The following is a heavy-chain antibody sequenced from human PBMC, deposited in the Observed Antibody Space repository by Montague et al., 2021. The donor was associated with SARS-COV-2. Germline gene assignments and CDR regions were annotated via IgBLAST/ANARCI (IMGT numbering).Heavy chain of an antibody. CDR2: INHGGST. CDR3: ARLHDGVVPSPILGVGPYYSYYYMDV. CDR1: GTSFSGYY. Sequence: SETLSLTYAVHGTSFSGYYWNWIRQPPGKGLEWIGEINHGGSTKYSPSLKSRLTISADTSKNQFSLKLTSVAAADTAVYYCARLHDGVVPSPILGVGPYYSYYYMDVWGRGTTVTVSS. D-gene: IGHD3-10*01. J-gene: IGHJ6*03. V-gene: IGHV4-34*01.